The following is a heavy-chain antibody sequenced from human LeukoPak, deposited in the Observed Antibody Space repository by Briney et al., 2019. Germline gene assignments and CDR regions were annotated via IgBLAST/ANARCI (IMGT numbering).Heavy chain of an antibody. CDR2: IYTSGST. CDR3: ARVPYYYDSGGYYEVGAFDI. D-gene: IGHD3-22*01. Sequence: SSETLSLTCTVSGGSISSYYWSWIRQPAGKGLEWIGRIYTSGSTNYNPSLKSRVTMSVDTSKNQFSLKLSSVTAADTAVYYCARVPYYYDSGGYYEVGAFDIWGQGTMVTVSS. J-gene: IGHJ3*02. CDR1: GGSISSYY. V-gene: IGHV4-4*07.